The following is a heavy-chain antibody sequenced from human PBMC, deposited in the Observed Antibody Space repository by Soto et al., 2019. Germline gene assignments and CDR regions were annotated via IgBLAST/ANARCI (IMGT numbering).Heavy chain of an antibody. Sequence: GGSLRLSCAASGFNFSSYGMHWVRQAPGKGLEWVAVIWYDGSNKYYADSVKGRFTISRDNSKNTLYLQMNSLRAEDTAVYYCAREDCSSSSGPLWYYLDYWGQGTLVTVSS. J-gene: IGHJ4*02. CDR2: IWYDGSNK. CDR1: GFNFSSYG. CDR3: AREDCSSSSGPLWYYLDY. V-gene: IGHV3-33*01. D-gene: IGHD6-6*01.